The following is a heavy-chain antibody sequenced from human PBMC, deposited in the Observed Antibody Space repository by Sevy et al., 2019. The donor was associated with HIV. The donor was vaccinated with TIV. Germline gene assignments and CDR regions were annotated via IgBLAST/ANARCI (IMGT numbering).Heavy chain of an antibody. V-gene: IGHV3-23*01. D-gene: IGHD2-8*01. CDR1: GFTFNTHA. CDR3: AKALNPALESMLQVNLPTLKGFDV. Sequence: GGSLRLSCAASGFTFNTHAMTWVRQAPGKGLEWVSSITGPAYGTHYVYSVKGRFTVSRDNSKNVLYLQMNSLRADDSAVYYCAKALNPALESMLQVNLPTLKGFDVWGQGTMVTVSS. J-gene: IGHJ3*01. CDR2: ITGPAYGT.